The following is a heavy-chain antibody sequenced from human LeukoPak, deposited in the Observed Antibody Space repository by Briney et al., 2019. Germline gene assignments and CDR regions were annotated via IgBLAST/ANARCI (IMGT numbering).Heavy chain of an antibody. J-gene: IGHJ6*02. D-gene: IGHD6-6*01. CDR2: ISGSGGST. Sequence: GGSLRLSCAASGFTFSSYAMSWVRQAPGKGLEWVSAISGSGGSTYYADSVKGRFTISRDNSKNTLYLQMNSLRAEDTAVYYCAKDHSSSSSWAPYYCGMDVWGQGTTVTVSS. V-gene: IGHV3-23*01. CDR3: AKDHSSSSSWAPYYCGMDV. CDR1: GFTFSSYA.